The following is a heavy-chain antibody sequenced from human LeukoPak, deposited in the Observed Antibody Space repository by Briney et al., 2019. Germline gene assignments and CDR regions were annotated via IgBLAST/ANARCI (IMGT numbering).Heavy chain of an antibody. V-gene: IGHV4-38-2*02. CDR2: IYYSGST. CDR3: ARTRELCGGDCYGFDY. CDR1: GYSITSGYY. D-gene: IGHD2-21*02. Sequence: SETLSLTCTVSGYSITSGYYWGWIRQPPGKGLEWIGSIYYSGSTYYSPSLKSRVTISVDTSENQFSLKLNSVTAADTAVYYCARTRELCGGDCYGFDYWGQGTLVTVSS. J-gene: IGHJ4*02.